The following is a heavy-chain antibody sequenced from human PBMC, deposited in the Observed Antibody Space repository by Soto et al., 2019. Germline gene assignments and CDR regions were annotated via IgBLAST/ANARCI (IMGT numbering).Heavy chain of an antibody. J-gene: IGHJ4*02. Sequence: QVQLVESGGGVVQPGRSLRLSCAASGFTFSSYAMHWVRQAPGKGLEWVAVISYDGSNKYYADSVKGRFTISRDNSKNTLYLQMNSLRAEDTAVYYCAREGRGWGFDYWGQGTLVTVSS. CDR3: AREGRGWGFDY. CDR2: ISYDGSNK. V-gene: IGHV3-30-3*01. CDR1: GFTFSSYA. D-gene: IGHD6-19*01.